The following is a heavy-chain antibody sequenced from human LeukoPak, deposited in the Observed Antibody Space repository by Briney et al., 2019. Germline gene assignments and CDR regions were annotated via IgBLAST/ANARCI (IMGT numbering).Heavy chain of an antibody. CDR1: GFTFSSYA. CDR3: AKDPLPYDSSGYYSANWFDP. Sequence: GGSLRLSCAASGFTFSSYAMSWVRQAPGKGLEWVSVISGSGGSTYYAHSVKGRVTISRDNSKNTLYLQMNSLRAEDTTVYYCAKDPLPYDSSGYYSANWFDPWGQGTLVTVSS. D-gene: IGHD3-22*01. J-gene: IGHJ5*02. V-gene: IGHV3-23*01. CDR2: ISGSGGST.